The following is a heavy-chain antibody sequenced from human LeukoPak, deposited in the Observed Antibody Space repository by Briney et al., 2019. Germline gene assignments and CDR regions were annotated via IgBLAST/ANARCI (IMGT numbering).Heavy chain of an antibody. D-gene: IGHD3-16*01. CDR3: VRDGGTDWYDP. J-gene: IGHJ5*02. CDR1: GLSLSDYW. Sequence: GGSLRLSCAASGLSLSDYWMTWVRQAPGKGLEWVANIKQDGSEKTYVDSVKGRFTISRDNAKNSLYLQMNSLRVEDTAMYYCVRDGGTDWYDPWGQGTLVTVFS. CDR2: IKQDGSEK. V-gene: IGHV3-7*01.